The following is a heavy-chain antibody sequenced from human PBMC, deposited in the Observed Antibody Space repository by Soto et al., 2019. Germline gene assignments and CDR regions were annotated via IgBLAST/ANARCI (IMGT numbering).Heavy chain of an antibody. Sequence: GGALRVSCAASGFTFSNCWMHWFRQPPGKGLVWVALISSDGITISYADSVKGRFTISRDNAKNTLYLQMNSLRAEDTAMYYCVRARGYYGMDVWGQGTAVTVSS. CDR2: ISSDGITI. J-gene: IGHJ6*02. CDR1: GFTFSNCW. CDR3: VRARGYYGMDV. V-gene: IGHV3-74*01.